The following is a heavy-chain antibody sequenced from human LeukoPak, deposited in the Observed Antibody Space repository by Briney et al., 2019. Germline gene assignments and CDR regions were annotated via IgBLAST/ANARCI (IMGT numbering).Heavy chain of an antibody. CDR3: ARDSPLSPYYYYGMDV. V-gene: IGHV4-59*01. CDR1: GGSISSYY. D-gene: IGHD3-16*01. J-gene: IGHJ6*02. CDR2: IYYSGST. Sequence: PSETLSLTCTVSGGSISSYYWSWIRQPPGKGLEWIGYIYYSGSTNYNPSLKSRVTISVDTSKNQFSLRLSSVTAADTAVYYCARDSPLSPYYYYGMDVWGQGTTVTVSS.